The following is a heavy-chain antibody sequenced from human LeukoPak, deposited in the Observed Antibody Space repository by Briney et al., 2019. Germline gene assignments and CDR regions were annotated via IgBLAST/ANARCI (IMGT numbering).Heavy chain of an antibody. Sequence: GGSLRLSCAASGFTFDDYAMHGVRQAPGKGLEWVSGMSWNRGSIVYADAVKGRCTISTDNAKNSLYLQMNSLRAEDTALYYCATSSGVHWGQGTLVTVSS. D-gene: IGHD6-19*01. CDR1: GFTFDDYA. CDR2: MSWNRGSI. J-gene: IGHJ4*02. V-gene: IGHV3-9*01. CDR3: ATSSGVH.